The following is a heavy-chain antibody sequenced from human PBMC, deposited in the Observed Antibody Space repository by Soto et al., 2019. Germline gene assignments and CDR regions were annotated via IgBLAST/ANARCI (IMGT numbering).Heavy chain of an antibody. CDR3: ARDLGIAVAGLFQD. D-gene: IGHD6-19*01. Sequence: QVQLVQSGAEVKKPGASIKVSCKASGYMFTSYGINWVRQAPGQGPEWMGWISTYNGNTNIAQKHQGTVTMTTDTSTSTSDMELKTLRSADTAVYYCARDLGIAVAGLFQDWGQGTLLIVSS. V-gene: IGHV1-18*01. CDR1: GYMFTSYG. J-gene: IGHJ1*01. CDR2: ISTYNGNT.